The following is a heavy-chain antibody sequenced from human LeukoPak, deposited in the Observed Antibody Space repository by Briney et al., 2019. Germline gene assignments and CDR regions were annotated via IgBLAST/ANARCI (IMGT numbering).Heavy chain of an antibody. CDR1: GFTFSSYA. Sequence: PGRSLRLSCAASGFTFSSYAMHWVRQAPGKGLEWVAVISYDGSSKYYADSVKGRFTISRDNSKEALYLEMNSLRAEDTAVYYCARALSYYDSSGYYSGYGMDVWGQGTTVTVSS. CDR2: ISYDGSSK. CDR3: ARALSYYDSSGYYSGYGMDV. J-gene: IGHJ6*02. V-gene: IGHV3-30-3*01. D-gene: IGHD3-22*01.